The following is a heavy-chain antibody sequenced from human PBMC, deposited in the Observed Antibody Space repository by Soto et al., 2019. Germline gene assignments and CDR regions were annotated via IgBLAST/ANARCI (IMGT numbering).Heavy chain of an antibody. CDR2: INAGNGNT. CDR3: ASGDSSSWYWFDP. D-gene: IGHD6-13*01. V-gene: IGHV1-3*01. J-gene: IGHJ5*02. Sequence: QVQLVQSGAEVKKPGASVKVSCKASGYTFTSYAMHWVRQAPGQRLEWMGWINAGNGNTKYSQKFQGRVTITRDTSASKAYMELSRLRSEDTAVYYCASGDSSSWYWFDPWGQGTLFTVSS. CDR1: GYTFTSYA.